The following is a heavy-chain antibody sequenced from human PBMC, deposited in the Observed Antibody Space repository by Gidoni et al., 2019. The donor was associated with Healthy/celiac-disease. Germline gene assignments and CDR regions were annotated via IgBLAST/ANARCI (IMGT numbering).Heavy chain of an antibody. CDR1: GFTFSSYA. CDR2: ISYDGSNK. D-gene: IGHD3-22*01. Sequence: QVQLVESGGGVVQPGRSLRLSCAASGFTFSSYAMHWVRQAPGKGLEWVAVISYDGSNKYYADSVKGRFTISRDNSKNTLYLQMNSLRAEDTAVYYCARDFYYYDSSGSQGYWGQGTLVTVSS. CDR3: ARDFYYYDSSGSQGY. V-gene: IGHV3-30-3*01. J-gene: IGHJ4*02.